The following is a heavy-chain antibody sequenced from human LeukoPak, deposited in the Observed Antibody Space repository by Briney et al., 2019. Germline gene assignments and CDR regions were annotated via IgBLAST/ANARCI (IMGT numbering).Heavy chain of an antibody. V-gene: IGHV1-2*02. Sequence: GASVKVSCKASGYTFTGYYMHWVRQAPGQGLEWMGWINPNSGGTNYAQKFQGRVTMTRDTSISTAYMELSRLRSDDTAVYYCARDLTYYDILTGYYRKYYFDYWGQGTLVTVSS. CDR3: ARDLTYYDILTGYYRKYYFDY. J-gene: IGHJ4*02. CDR2: INPNSGGT. CDR1: GYTFTGYY. D-gene: IGHD3-9*01.